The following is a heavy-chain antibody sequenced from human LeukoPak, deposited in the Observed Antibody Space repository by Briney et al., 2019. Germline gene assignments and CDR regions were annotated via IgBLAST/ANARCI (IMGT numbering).Heavy chain of an antibody. CDR1: GYTFTSYG. Sequence: ASVKVSCKASGYTFTSYGISWVRQAPGQGLEWMGWINAYNGETNYAQKFQGRVTMTTEGSTSTAYMEVRSLKSDDTAVYYCAREDYGDYRGHYYYYYGMDVWGQGTTVTVSS. J-gene: IGHJ6*02. CDR3: AREDYGDYRGHYYYYYGMDV. D-gene: IGHD4-17*01. V-gene: IGHV1-18*01. CDR2: INAYNGET.